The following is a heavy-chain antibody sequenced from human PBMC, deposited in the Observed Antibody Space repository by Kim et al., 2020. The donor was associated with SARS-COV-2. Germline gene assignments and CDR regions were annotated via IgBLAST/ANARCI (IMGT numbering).Heavy chain of an antibody. V-gene: IGHV3-11*01. CDR3: ATYPWGCQVGRTLVCMDD. CDR1: GFTFSDYY. D-gene: IGHD1-26*01. J-gene: IGHJ6*02. Sequence: GGSLRLSCAASGFTFSDYYMSWIRQPPGKGLEWVSYISGSGATTYYADSVKGRFTISRDNSKNSLYLQMNSLRAEDTAMYYCATYPWGCQVGRTLVCMDDWGQGTTVTVSS. CDR2: ISGSGATT.